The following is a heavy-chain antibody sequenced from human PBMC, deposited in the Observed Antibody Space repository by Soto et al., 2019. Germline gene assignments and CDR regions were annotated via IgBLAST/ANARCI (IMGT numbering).Heavy chain of an antibody. CDR1: GGSFSGYY. D-gene: IGHD2-15*01. V-gene: IGHV4-34*01. J-gene: IGHJ6*03. CDR2: INHSGST. Sequence: QVQLQQWGAGLLKPSETLSLTCAVYGGSFSGYYWSWIRQPPGKGLEWIGEINHSGSTNYNPSLKSRVTRSVDTSKNQFSLKLSSVTAADTAVYYCARGYCSGGSCYLQTGYYYMDVWGKGTTVTVSS. CDR3: ARGYCSGGSCYLQTGYYYMDV.